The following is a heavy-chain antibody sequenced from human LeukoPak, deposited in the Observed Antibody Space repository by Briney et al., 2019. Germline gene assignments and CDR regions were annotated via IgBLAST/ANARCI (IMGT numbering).Heavy chain of an antibody. D-gene: IGHD3-10*01. V-gene: IGHV4-59*01. CDR3: ARERLTMVRGVIGYYYYGMDV. CDR2: IYYSGST. J-gene: IGHJ6*02. CDR1: GGSMSRYY. Sequence: PSETLSLTCTVSGGSMSRYYWSWIRQPPGKGLEWIGYIYYSGSTNYNPSLKSRVTISVDTSKNQFSLKLSSVTAADTAVYYCARERLTMVRGVIGYYYYGMDVWGQGTTVTVSS.